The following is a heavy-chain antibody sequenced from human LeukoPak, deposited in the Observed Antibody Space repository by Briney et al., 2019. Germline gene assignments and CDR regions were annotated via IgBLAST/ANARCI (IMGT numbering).Heavy chain of an antibody. V-gene: IGHV4-59*01. J-gene: IGHJ6*02. D-gene: IGHD2-2*01. CDR1: GGSISGYY. CDR3: ARIPYAQGYYYGMDV. CDR2: IYYSGST. Sequence: PSETLSLTCTVSGGSISGYYWSWIRQPPGKGLEWIGYIYYSGSTNYNPSLKSRVTISVDTSKNQFSLKLSSVTAADTAVYYCARIPYAQGYYYGMDVWGQGTTVTVSS.